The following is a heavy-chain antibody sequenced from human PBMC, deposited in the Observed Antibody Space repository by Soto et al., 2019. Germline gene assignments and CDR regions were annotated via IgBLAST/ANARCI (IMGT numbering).Heavy chain of an antibody. V-gene: IGHV1-69*01. CDR3: ASWPLRWLPPYPGMDV. CDR2: IIPILGTA. CDR1: GGTFSSYA. J-gene: IGHJ6*02. D-gene: IGHD4-17*01. Sequence: QVQLVQSGAEVKQPGSSVKVSCKASGGTFSSYAISWVRQAPGQGLEWMVGIIPILGTANYAQKFQGRVTITGDESTSSAYRELSSLSSEDTAVYYCASWPLRWLPPYPGMDVWGQGTTVTVSS.